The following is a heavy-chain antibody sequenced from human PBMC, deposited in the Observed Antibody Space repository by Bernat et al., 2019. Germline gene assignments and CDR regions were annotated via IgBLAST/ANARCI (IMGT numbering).Heavy chain of an antibody. J-gene: IGHJ4*02. D-gene: IGHD6-13*01. CDR2: ISYDGSNK. CDR1: GFTFSSYA. V-gene: IGHV3-30-3*01. CDR3: ARSYSSSWYTFDY. Sequence: QVQLVESGGGVVQPGRSLRLSCAASGFTFSSYAMHWVRQAPGKGLEWVAVISYDGSNKYYADSVKGRFTISRDNSKNTLYLQMNSLRAEDTAVYYCARSYSSSWYTFDYWGQGTLVTVSS.